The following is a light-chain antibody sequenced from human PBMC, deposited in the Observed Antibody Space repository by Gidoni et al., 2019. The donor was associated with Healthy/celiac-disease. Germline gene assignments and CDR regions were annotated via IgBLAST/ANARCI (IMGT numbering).Light chain of an antibody. V-gene: IGKV3-11*01. Sequence: IVLTQSPATLSLSPRDRATLSCRASQSVSSYLAWYQQKPGQAPRLLIYDASNRATGIPARFSGSGSGTDFTITISSLEPEEFAVYYCQQSSNWWTFGQRTKVEIK. J-gene: IGKJ1*01. CDR1: QSVSSY. CDR2: DAS. CDR3: QQSSNWWT.